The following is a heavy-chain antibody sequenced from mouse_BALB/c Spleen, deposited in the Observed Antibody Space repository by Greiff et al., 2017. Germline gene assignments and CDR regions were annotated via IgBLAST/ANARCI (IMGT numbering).Heavy chain of an antibody. CDR2: IYPSDSYT. V-gene: IGHV1-69*02. Sequence: VQLQQPGAELVRPGASVKLSCKASGYTFTSYWINWVKQRPGQGLEWIGNIYPSDSYTNYNQKFKDKATLTVDKSSSTAYMQLSSPTSEDSAVYYCTRFYPTGAMDYWGQGTSVTVSS. CDR1: GYTFTSYW. J-gene: IGHJ4*01. D-gene: IGHD2-1*01. CDR3: TRFYPTGAMDY.